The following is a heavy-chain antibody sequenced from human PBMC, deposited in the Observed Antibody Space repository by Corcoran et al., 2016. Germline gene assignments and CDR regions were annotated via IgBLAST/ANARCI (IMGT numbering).Heavy chain of an antibody. CDR1: GYTFTDYS. J-gene: IGHJ4*02. V-gene: IGHV1-2*02. Sequence: QVQLVQSGAEVKKPGASVTVSCKASGYTFTDYSLPWVRQAPGQGLAWMGWINPNGGITNYAQNFQGRVTMTRDTSISTAYMELSSLRSDDTDVYYCARENWDTIFGVVMIHFWGQGTLGTVSS. CDR3: ARENWDTIFGVVMIHF. CDR2: INPNGGIT. D-gene: IGHD3-3*01.